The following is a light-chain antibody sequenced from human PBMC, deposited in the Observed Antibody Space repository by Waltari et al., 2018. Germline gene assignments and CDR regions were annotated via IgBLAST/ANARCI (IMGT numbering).Light chain of an antibody. V-gene: IGKV1-5*03. CDR1: QSFSNA. Sequence: DIQMTQSPSTLSPPVGARVTLTCRASQSFSNALARYQQKPGKAPKLLIYRASTLEIGVPSRFSGSGSGKDFILTISSLQPDDFATYYCQQYATYPRTFAQGTKVEVK. CDR2: RAS. CDR3: QQYATYPRT. J-gene: IGKJ1*01.